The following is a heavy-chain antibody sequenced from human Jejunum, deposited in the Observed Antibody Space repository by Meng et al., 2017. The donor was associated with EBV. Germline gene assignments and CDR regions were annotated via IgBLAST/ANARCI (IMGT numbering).Heavy chain of an antibody. V-gene: IGHV3-74*01. J-gene: IGHJ4*02. Sequence: EVQLVEPGGALFQPGGSLRLSCAASGFTFSTYWMHWVRQAPGKGLVWISRINENGRTTTYADSVKGRFTISRDNTKNTLYLQMNNLRAEDTAVYFCSRDLAGPYDDWGQGTLVTVSS. CDR3: SRDLAGPYDD. CDR2: INENGRTT. CDR1: GFTFSTYW.